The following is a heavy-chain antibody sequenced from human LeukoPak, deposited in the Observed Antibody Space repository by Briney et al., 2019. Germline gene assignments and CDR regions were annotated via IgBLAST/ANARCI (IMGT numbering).Heavy chain of an antibody. D-gene: IGHD1-26*01. Sequence: SETLSLTCPVSGGSISGYYWSWIRQPPGKGLDWLGYIYYTGSTNYNPSLKSRVTISVDTSKNHFSLRLSSVTAADTAVYYCASRVSYSGGFQYWGQGTLVTVSS. V-gene: IGHV4-59*01. CDR2: IYYTGST. J-gene: IGHJ4*02. CDR3: ASRVSYSGGFQY. CDR1: GGSISGYY.